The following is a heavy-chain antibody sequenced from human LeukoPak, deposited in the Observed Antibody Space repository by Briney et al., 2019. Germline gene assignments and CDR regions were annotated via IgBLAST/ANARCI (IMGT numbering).Heavy chain of an antibody. CDR3: ARDWDTAMEIDY. J-gene: IGHJ4*02. CDR2: IKEDGTAK. Sequence: GGSLRLSCAASGFTFSSSSMSWVRQAPGKGLEWVANIKEDGTAKYYGRSVKGRFTVSRDNAMNSLYLQMNSLRAEDTAVYYCARDWDTAMEIDYWGQGSLVIVSS. D-gene: IGHD5-18*01. V-gene: IGHV3-7*01. CDR1: GFTFSSSS.